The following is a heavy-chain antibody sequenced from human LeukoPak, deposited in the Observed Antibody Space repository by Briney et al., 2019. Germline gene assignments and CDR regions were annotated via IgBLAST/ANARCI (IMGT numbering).Heavy chain of an antibody. V-gene: IGHV4-61*01. CDR3: ARYFSVYFDY. CDR2: IYYSGST. J-gene: IGHJ4*02. CDR1: GASVSSGSYY. D-gene: IGHD2/OR15-2a*01. Sequence: SETLSLTCTVSGASVSSGSYYWSWIRQPPGKGLEWIGYIYYSGSTNYNPSLKSRVTISVDTSKKQFSLKLSSVTAADTAVYYCARYFSVYFDYWGQGTLVTVSS.